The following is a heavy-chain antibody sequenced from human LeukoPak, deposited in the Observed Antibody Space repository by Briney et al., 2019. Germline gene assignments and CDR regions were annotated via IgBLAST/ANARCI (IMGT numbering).Heavy chain of an antibody. V-gene: IGHV4-39*01. CDR1: GDSVSSINYY. Sequence: PSDTLSLTCTLSGDSVSSINYYWGWIRQPPGKGLERMGSIYYSGSTYYTPSLKSRVTISIDTSKNQFSLNLNSVTAADTAVYYCASTFRFGLFDYWGQGTLVTVSS. CDR2: IYYSGST. CDR3: ASTFRFGLFDY. D-gene: IGHD2/OR15-2a*01. J-gene: IGHJ4*02.